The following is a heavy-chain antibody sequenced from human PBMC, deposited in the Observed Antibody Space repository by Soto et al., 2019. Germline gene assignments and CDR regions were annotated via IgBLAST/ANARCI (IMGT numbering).Heavy chain of an antibody. Sequence: GPGVKKPGASVKVSCKGSGYIFTRYGIAWVRQAPGQGLEWMGWISAHNGKTEYAQKFQGRVTVTRDTSTSTAYLELRSLRSDDTALYYCARGRYGDYWGQGALVTVSS. V-gene: IGHV1-18*01. CDR2: ISAHNGKT. CDR3: ARGRYGDY. J-gene: IGHJ4*02. CDR1: GYIFTRYG. D-gene: IGHD4-17*01.